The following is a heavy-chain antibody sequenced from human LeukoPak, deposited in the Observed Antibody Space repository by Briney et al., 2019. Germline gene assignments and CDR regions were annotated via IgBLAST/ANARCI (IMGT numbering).Heavy chain of an antibody. CDR1: GYSISSGYY. V-gene: IGHV4-38-2*02. D-gene: IGHD3-10*01. Sequence: PSETLSLTCSVSGYSISSGYYWDWIRQPPGKGLEWIASIYHSGKSYYNPSLESRVTISVDTSKNQISLKLRSVTAADTAVYYCAKLVRGVISYWGQGTLVTVSS. J-gene: IGHJ4*02. CDR3: AKLVRGVISY. CDR2: IYHSGKS.